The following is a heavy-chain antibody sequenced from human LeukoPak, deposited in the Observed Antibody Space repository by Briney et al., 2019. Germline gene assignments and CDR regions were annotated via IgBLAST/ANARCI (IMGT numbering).Heavy chain of an antibody. V-gene: IGHV3-49*03. Sequence: GGSLRLSCTVSGFTFGDYAMTWLRQAPGKGLEWVGFIRSKAYGGTTEYAASVKGRFTISRDDSKSNAYLQMNSLTTDDTAVYYCTRGGDGTYYFYGMDVWGQGTTVTVSS. CDR2: IRSKAYGGTT. CDR1: GFTFGDYA. J-gene: IGHJ6*02. D-gene: IGHD3-16*01. CDR3: TRGGDGTYYFYGMDV.